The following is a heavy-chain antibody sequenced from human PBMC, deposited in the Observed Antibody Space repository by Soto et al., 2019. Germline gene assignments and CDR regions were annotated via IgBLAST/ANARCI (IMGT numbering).Heavy chain of an antibody. Sequence: SVKVSCKASGGTFSSYAISWVRQAPGQGLEWMGGIIPIFGTANYAQKFQGRVTTTADKSTSTAYMALSSLRSEDTAVYYCATSWSSGYYFVDDAFDICG. V-gene: IGHV1-69*06. CDR2: IIPIFGTA. CDR1: GGTFSSYA. D-gene: IGHD3-22*01. J-gene: IGHJ3*02. CDR3: ATSWSSGYYFVDDAFDI.